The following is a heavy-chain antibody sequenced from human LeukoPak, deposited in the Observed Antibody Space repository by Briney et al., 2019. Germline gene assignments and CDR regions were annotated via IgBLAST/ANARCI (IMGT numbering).Heavy chain of an antibody. CDR1: GGSFSGYY. V-gene: IGHV4-34*01. CDR2: INHSGST. CDR3: ARGRGRYYGSGSYYQY. J-gene: IGHJ4*02. Sequence: PSETLSLTCAVYGGSFSGYYWSWIRQPPGKGLEWIGEINHSGSTNYNPSFKSRVTISVDTSKNQFSLKLSSVTAADTAVYYCARGRGRYYGSGSYYQYWGQGTLVTVSS. D-gene: IGHD3-10*01.